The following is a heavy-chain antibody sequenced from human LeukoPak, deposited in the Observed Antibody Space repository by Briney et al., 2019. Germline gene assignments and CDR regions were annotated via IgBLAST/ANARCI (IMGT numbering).Heavy chain of an antibody. CDR3: ARVSRDASRRGYNSSWYDY. D-gene: IGHD6-13*01. J-gene: IGHJ4*02. V-gene: IGHV1-18*01. CDR1: GYTFTSYG. CDR2: ISAYNGNT. Sequence: RWASVKVSCKASGYTFTSYGISWVRQAPGQGLEWMGWISAYNGNTNYAQKLQGRVTMTTDTSTSTAYMELRSLRSDDTAVYYCARVSRDASRRGYNSSWYDYWGQGTLVTVSS.